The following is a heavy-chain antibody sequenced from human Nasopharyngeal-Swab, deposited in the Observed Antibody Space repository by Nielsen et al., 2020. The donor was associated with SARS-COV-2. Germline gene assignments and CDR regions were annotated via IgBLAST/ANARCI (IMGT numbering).Heavy chain of an antibody. Sequence: GESLKISCAASGFTFSSYSMNWVRQAPGKGLEWVSSISSSSSYIYYADSVKGRFTISRDNAKNSLYLQMNSLRAGDTAVYYCASDYCSSTSCYFGADYYYMDVWGKGTTVTVSS. V-gene: IGHV3-21*01. CDR3: ASDYCSSTSCYFGADYYYMDV. CDR1: GFTFSSYS. CDR2: ISSSSSYI. D-gene: IGHD2-2*01. J-gene: IGHJ6*03.